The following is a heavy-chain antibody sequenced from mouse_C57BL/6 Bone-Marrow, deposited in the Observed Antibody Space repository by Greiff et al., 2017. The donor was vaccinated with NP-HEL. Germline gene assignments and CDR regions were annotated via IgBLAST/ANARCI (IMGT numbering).Heavy chain of an antibody. Sequence: EVMLVESGEGLVKPGGSLTLSCAASGFTFSSYAMSWVRQTPEKRLEWVAYISSGGDYIYYADTVKGRFTISRDNARNTLYLQMSSLKSEDTAMYYCTRGKYGYDGFAYGGQGTLVTVSA. CDR1: GFTFSSYA. D-gene: IGHD2-2*01. V-gene: IGHV5S21*01. J-gene: IGHJ3*01. CDR2: ISSGGDYI. CDR3: TRGKYGYDGFAY.